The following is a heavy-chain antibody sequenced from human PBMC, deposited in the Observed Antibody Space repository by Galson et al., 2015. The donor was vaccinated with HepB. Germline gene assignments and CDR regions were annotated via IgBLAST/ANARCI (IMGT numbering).Heavy chain of an antibody. CDR2: INPNSGGT. V-gene: IGHV1-2*06. CDR1: GYTFTGYY. CDR3: ARGWDVTIFGVVVWVY. Sequence: SVKVSCKASGYTFTGYYMHWVRQAPGQGLEWMGRINPNSGGTNYAQKFQGRVTMTRDTSISTAYMELSRLRSDDTAVYYCARGWDVTIFGVVVWVYWGQGTLVTVSS. J-gene: IGHJ4*02. D-gene: IGHD3-3*01.